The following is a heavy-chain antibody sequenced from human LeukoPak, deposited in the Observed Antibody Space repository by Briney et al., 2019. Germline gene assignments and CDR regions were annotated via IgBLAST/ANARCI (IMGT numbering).Heavy chain of an antibody. Sequence: SETLSLTCTVSGGSIRSYYWSWIRQPPGKGLEWIGYIYYSGSTNYNPSLKSRVTISVDTSKNQFSLKLSSVTAADTAVYYCARQPCGGDCYPPHWYFDLWGRGTLVTVSS. J-gene: IGHJ2*01. CDR2: IYYSGST. CDR3: ARQPCGGDCYPPHWYFDL. CDR1: GGSIRSYY. V-gene: IGHV4-59*01. D-gene: IGHD2-21*02.